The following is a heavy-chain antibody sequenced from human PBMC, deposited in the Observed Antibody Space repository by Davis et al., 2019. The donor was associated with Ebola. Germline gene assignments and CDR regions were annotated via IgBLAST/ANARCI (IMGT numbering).Heavy chain of an antibody. J-gene: IGHJ6*02. Sequence: PGGSLRLSCAASAFTFSSYDMHWVRHATGKGLEWVSAIGTAGDTYYPGSVKGRFTISRENAKNSLYLKMNSLRAGDTAVYYCARDLRSFGSGHYYGMDVWGQGTTVTVSS. D-gene: IGHD6-19*01. V-gene: IGHV3-13*01. CDR2: IGTAGDT. CDR3: ARDLRSFGSGHYYGMDV. CDR1: AFTFSSYD.